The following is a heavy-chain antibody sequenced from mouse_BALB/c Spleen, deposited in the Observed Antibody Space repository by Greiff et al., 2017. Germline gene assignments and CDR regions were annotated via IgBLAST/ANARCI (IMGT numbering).Heavy chain of an antibody. J-gene: IGHJ2*01. CDR2: IDPYNGGT. V-gene: IGHV1S135*01. CDR1: GYAFTSYN. Sequence: VQLQQSGPELVKPGASVKVSCKASGYAFTSYNMYWVKQSHGKSLEWIGYIDPYNGGTSYNQKFKGKATLTVDKSSSTAYMHLNSLTSEDSAVYYCARYDYYGSSSYYFDYWGQGTTLTVSS. CDR3: ARYDYYGSSSYYFDY. D-gene: IGHD1-1*01.